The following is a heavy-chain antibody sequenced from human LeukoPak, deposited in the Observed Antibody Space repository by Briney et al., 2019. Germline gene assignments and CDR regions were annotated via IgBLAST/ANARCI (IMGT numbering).Heavy chain of an antibody. CDR3: AKYDDSSVYYYPDY. J-gene: IGHJ4*02. Sequence: GAMRLSCVASGFTFTIYAMSWVRQAPGKSLEWVSSIVGSAGTTSHADSVKGRFTISRDNSKNTLYLQMNSLRAEDTAVYYCAKYDDSSVYYYPDYWGQGSLVTVSS. V-gene: IGHV3-23*01. CDR1: GFTFTIYA. CDR2: IVGSAGTT. D-gene: IGHD3-22*01.